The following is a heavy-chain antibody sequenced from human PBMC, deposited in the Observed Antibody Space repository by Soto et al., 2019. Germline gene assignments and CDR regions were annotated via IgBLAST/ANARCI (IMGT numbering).Heavy chain of an antibody. CDR2: IYSGGST. V-gene: IGHV3-53*02. Sequence: EVQLVETGGGLIQPGGSLRLSCAASGFTVSSNYMSWVRQAPGKGLEWVSVIYSGGSTYYADSVKGRFTISRDNSKNTVCLQMNSLRAEDTAVYYCARRLVVPAAMGYYYYGMDVWGQGTTVTVSS. CDR3: ARRLVVPAAMGYYYYGMDV. D-gene: IGHD2-2*01. J-gene: IGHJ6*02. CDR1: GFTVSSNY.